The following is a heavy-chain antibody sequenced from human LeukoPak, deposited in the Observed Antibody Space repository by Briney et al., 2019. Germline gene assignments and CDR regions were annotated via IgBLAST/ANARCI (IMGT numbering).Heavy chain of an antibody. CDR3: ATPDVQYASERLYFWFDP. V-gene: IGHV4-34*08. CDR2: IYHRART. J-gene: IGHJ5*02. D-gene: IGHD2-2*01. Sequence: GSLRLSCGASGLTLSSYWVSWVRRAPGKGVEWLGQIYHRARTKYTPSLISRATIAVDPSNNQLSLKLSSVSAANTAVYDCATPDVQYASERLYFWFDPWGNGTRVTVSS. CDR1: GLTLSSYW.